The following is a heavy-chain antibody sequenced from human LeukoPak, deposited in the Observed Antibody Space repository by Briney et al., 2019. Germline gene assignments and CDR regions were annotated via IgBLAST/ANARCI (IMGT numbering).Heavy chain of an antibody. CDR1: GFTFNSFA. CDR2: TSATGGSI. D-gene: IGHD3-3*01. V-gene: IGHV3-23*01. Sequence: PGGSLRLSCAASGFTFNSFAMSWVRQTPGKGLEWVSTTSATGGSIYYADSVKVRFTISTYNSRNTLYLQMNSLRADDTAVYYCAKGPTQQFLRFLEWWGQGTLVTVSS. CDR3: AKGPTQQFLRFLEW. J-gene: IGHJ4*02.